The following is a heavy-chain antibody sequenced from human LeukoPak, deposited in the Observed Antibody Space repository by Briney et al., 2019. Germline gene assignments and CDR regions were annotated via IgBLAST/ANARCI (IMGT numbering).Heavy chain of an antibody. Sequence: KPSETLSLTCITSSSYYWGWIRQPPGKGLEWIGSIYYSGITYYSPSLKSRVTISVDTSKNQFSLKLSSATAADTAVYYCAREVGATTGSHFQHWGQGTLVTVSS. CDR3: AREVGATTGSHFQH. V-gene: IGHV4-39*02. D-gene: IGHD1-26*01. CDR1: TSSSYY. J-gene: IGHJ1*01. CDR2: IYYSGIT.